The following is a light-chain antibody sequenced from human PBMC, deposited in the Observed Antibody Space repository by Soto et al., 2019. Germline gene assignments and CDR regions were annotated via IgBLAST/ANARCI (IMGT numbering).Light chain of an antibody. V-gene: IGKV4-1*01. J-gene: IGKJ1*01. CDR3: QQYYSTPQWT. CDR2: WAS. Sequence: DIVMTQSPDSLAVSLGERATINCKSSQSVLYSSNNKNYLAWYQQKPGQPPKLLIYWASTRESGVPDRFSGSGCGTDFTLTISSLQAEDVAVYYCQQYYSTPQWTFGQGTKVELK. CDR1: QSVLYSSNNKNY.